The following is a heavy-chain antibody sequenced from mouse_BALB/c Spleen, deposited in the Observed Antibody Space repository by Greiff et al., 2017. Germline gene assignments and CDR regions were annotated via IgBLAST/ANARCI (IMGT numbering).Heavy chain of an antibody. CDR2: ISSGGSYT. V-gene: IGHV5-9-3*01. D-gene: IGHD2-1*01. CDR3: ARHGYGNY. J-gene: IGHJ3*01. Sequence: EVQVVESGGGLVKPGGSLKLSCAASGFTFSSYAMSWVRQTPEKRLEWVATISSGGSYTYYPDSVKGRFTISRDNAKNTLYLQMSSLRSEDTAMYYCARHGYGNYGGQGTLVTVSA. CDR1: GFTFSSYA.